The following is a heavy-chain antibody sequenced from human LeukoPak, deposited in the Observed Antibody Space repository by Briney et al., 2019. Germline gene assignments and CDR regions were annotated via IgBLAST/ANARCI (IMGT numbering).Heavy chain of an antibody. J-gene: IGHJ4*02. CDR2: VSDDGSNT. Sequence: PGGSLRLSCAASGFTFSTYGAHWVRPAPGKGLAWVGVVSDDGSNTHYADFVKGRFTISRDNSKNTLYLQMNSLRAEDTAAYYCAKVPAAATGGFDYGGQGTLVTVSS. CDR1: GFTFSTYG. V-gene: IGHV3-30*18. D-gene: IGHD2-15*01. CDR3: AKVPAAATGGFDY.